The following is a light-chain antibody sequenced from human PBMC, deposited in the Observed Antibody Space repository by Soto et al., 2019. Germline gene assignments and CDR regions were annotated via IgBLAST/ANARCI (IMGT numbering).Light chain of an antibody. J-gene: IGLJ1*01. CDR2: GNT. CDR3: QSYDSSLSGYV. V-gene: IGLV1-40*01. Sequence: QTVVTQPPSVSGAPGQRLTISCTGSSSNLGADYDVHWYRQLPGTAPKVLIYGNTKRPSGVPDRFSGSKSGTSASLAITGLQADDEADYYCQSYDSSLSGYVFGTGTKLTVL. CDR1: SSNLGADYD.